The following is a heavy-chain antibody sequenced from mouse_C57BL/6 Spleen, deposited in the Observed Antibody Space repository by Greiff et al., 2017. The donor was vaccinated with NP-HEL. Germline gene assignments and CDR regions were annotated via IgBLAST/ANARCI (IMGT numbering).Heavy chain of an antibody. Sequence: DVQLQESGPGLVKPSQSLSLTCSVTGYSITSGYYWNWIRQFPGNKLEWMGYISYDGSNNYNPSLKNRISITRDTSKNQFFLKLNSVTTEDTATYYCAREGIYYDYAFAYWGQGTLVTVSA. V-gene: IGHV3-6*01. CDR3: AREGIYYDYAFAY. CDR1: GYSITSGYY. CDR2: ISYDGSN. J-gene: IGHJ3*01. D-gene: IGHD2-4*01.